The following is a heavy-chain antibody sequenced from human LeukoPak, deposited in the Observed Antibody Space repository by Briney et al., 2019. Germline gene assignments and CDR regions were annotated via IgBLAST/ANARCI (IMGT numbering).Heavy chain of an antibody. Sequence: SETLSLTCTVSGDSINSYYWNWVRQPPGKGLEWIGYIYYSGRTDYNPSLKSRVTISVDTSKHQFSMKLKSVTAADTAVYFCARGRWLPNAFDIWGQGTMVTVFS. CDR2: IYYSGRT. CDR1: GDSINSYY. V-gene: IGHV4-59*01. J-gene: IGHJ3*02. D-gene: IGHD5-24*01. CDR3: ARGRWLPNAFDI.